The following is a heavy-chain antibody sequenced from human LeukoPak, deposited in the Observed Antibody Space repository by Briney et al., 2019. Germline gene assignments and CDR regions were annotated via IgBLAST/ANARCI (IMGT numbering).Heavy chain of an antibody. V-gene: IGHV4-31*03. CDR1: GGSISSGGYY. D-gene: IGHD5-18*01. CDR2: IYYSGST. J-gene: IGHJ3*02. CDR3: ARRGYSYGYYAFDI. Sequence: PSETLSLTCTVSGGSISSGGYYWSWIRQHPGKGLEWIGYIYYSGSTYYNPSLKSRVTISVDTSKNQFSLKLSSVTAADTAVYYCARRGYSYGYYAFDIWGQGTMVTVSS.